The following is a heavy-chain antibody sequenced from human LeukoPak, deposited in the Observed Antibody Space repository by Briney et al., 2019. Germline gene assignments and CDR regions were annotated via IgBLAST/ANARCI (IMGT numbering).Heavy chain of an antibody. CDR1: GLTFSSYW. V-gene: IGHV3-7*03. J-gene: IGHJ4*02. CDR3: AKDDRWLQFCC. CDR2: IKQDGSEK. D-gene: IGHD5-24*01. Sequence: GGSLRLSCAASGLTFSSYWMSWVRQAPGKGLEWVANIKQDGSEKYYVDSVKGRFTISRDNAKNSLYLQMNSLRAEDTAVYYCAKDDRWLQFCCWGQGTLVTVSA.